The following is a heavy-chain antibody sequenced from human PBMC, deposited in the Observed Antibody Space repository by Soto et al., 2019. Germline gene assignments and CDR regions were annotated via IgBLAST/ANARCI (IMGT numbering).Heavy chain of an antibody. CDR3: ARHDSGVDYYFDH. D-gene: IGHD6-19*01. J-gene: IGHJ4*02. V-gene: IGHV4-59*08. Sequence: QVQLQESGPGLVKPSETLSLTCTVSGGSISKNYWSWIRQPPGKGLEWIGYIYNSGSTNYNPSLKSRVTIAIDTSKNQFSLHLRSGTAADTAVYYCARHDSGVDYYFDHWGQGTLVTVSS. CDR1: GGSISKNY. CDR2: IYNSGST.